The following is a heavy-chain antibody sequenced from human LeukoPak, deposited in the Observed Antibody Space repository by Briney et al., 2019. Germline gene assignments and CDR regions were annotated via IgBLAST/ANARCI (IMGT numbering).Heavy chain of an antibody. CDR3: ARDVIAAAGTYAFDI. CDR2: INPNSGGT. CDR1: GYTLTELS. Sequence: ASVKVSCKVSGYTLTELSMHWVRQAPGQGLEWMGWINPNSGGTNYAQKFQGRVTMTRDTSISTAYMELSRLRSDDTAVYYCARDVIAAAGTYAFDIWGQGTMVTVSS. D-gene: IGHD6-13*01. V-gene: IGHV1-2*02. J-gene: IGHJ3*02.